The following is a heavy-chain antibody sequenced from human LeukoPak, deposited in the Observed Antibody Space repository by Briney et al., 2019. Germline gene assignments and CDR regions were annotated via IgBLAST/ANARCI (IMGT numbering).Heavy chain of an antibody. Sequence: GASVKVSCKASGYTFTSYDINWVRQATGQGLEWMGWMNPNSGNTGYAQKFQGRVTMTRNTSISTAYMELSSLRSEDTAVYYCASSAKRRDGYNYPYYYYMDVWGKGTTVTVSS. CDR1: GYTFTSYD. CDR2: MNPNSGNT. V-gene: IGHV1-8*01. CDR3: ASSAKRRDGYNYPYYYYMDV. D-gene: IGHD5-24*01. J-gene: IGHJ6*03.